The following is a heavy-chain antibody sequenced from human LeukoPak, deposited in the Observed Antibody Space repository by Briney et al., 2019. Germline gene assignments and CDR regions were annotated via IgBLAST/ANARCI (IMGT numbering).Heavy chain of an antibody. D-gene: IGHD6-13*01. Sequence: PSETLSLTCTVSGGSISTYYWSWIRQPAGKGLEWIVRIYTNENTNYNPSLRSRVTMSVDTSKNHSSLKLSSLTAADTALYYCARSAAAAGGQYFDYWGQGTLVAVPS. V-gene: IGHV4-4*07. J-gene: IGHJ4*02. CDR3: ARSAAAAGGQYFDY. CDR1: GGSISTYY. CDR2: IYTNENT.